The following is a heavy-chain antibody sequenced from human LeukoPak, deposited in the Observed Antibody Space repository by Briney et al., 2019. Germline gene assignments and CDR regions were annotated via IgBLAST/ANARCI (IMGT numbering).Heavy chain of an antibody. CDR3: ARSHTAMILVY. V-gene: IGHV1-69*05. J-gene: IGHJ4*02. Sequence: SVKVSCKASGGTFSSYAISWVRQAPGQGLEWMGGIIPIFGTANYAQKFQGRVTMTRDTSTSTVYMELSSLRSEDTAAYYCARSHTAMILVYWGQGTLVTVSS. CDR1: GGTFSSYA. CDR2: IIPIFGTA. D-gene: IGHD5-18*01.